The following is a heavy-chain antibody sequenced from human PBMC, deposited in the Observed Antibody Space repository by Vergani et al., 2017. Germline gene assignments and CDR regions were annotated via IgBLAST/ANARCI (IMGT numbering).Heavy chain of an antibody. CDR2: IDHTGRP. D-gene: IGHD4-11*01. V-gene: IGHV4-34*01. J-gene: IGHJ6*03. Sequence: QVQLQQWGGGLLKPSETLSLTCVVNGGSFTSYHWTWIRQSPGEGLEWVGDIDHTGRPDYNPSLKSRLTMSVDKYRNQFSLTLNSVTATDTAIYFCARVNTETNGHLYYYYYMDVWRQGTAVADS. CDR1: GGSFTSYH. CDR3: ARVNTETNGHLYYYYYMDV.